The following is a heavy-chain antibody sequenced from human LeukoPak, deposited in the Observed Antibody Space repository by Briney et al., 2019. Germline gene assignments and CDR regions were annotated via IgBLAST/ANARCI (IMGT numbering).Heavy chain of an antibody. J-gene: IGHJ5*01. CDR2: IYYSGST. V-gene: IGHV4-31*03. CDR1: GGSISSGGYY. Sequence: SETLSLTCTVSGGSISSGGYYWSWIRQHPGKGLEWIGYIYYSGSTYYNPSLKSRVTISVDTSKNQFSLKLSSVTAADTAVYYCARDRGHSNAGWFDPWRQATLAAVSS. CDR3: ARDRGHSNAGWFDP. D-gene: IGHD4-11*01.